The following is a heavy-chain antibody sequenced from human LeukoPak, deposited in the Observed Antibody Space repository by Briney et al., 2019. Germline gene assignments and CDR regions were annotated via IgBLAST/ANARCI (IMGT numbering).Heavy chain of an antibody. CDR1: GGSLSGFY. D-gene: IGHD3-22*01. J-gene: IGHJ4*02. Sequence: PSETLSLTCGVYGGSLSGFYWNWIRQPPGKGLEWIGEMNPSGRTTYNPSLKSRVSMSLDTSKNQFSLKLSSVTAADTAVYYCARVWLSLGYYFDYWGQGTLVTVSS. V-gene: IGHV4-34*01. CDR3: ARVWLSLGYYFDY. CDR2: MNPSGRT.